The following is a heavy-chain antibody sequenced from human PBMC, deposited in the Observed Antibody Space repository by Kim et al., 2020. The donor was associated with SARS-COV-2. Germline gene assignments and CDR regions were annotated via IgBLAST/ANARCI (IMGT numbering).Heavy chain of an antibody. V-gene: IGHV4-34*01. J-gene: IGHJ3*02. CDR1: GGSFSGYN. CDR2: INHSGST. D-gene: IGHD6-13*01. Sequence: SETLSLTCAVSGGSFSGYNWSWIRQPPGKGLEWIGEINHSGSTISNPSLKSRVTISVDTSKNQFSLKLSSVTAADTAVYCCARGLPIIGYSSSWPVTSKTKGAFESWGGGEIVTVSS. CDR3: ARGLPIIGYSSSWPVTSKTKGAFES.